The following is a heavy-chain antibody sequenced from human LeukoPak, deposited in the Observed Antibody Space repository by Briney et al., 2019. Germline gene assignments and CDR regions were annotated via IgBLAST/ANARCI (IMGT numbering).Heavy chain of an antibody. Sequence: GGSLRLSCVASGFSFGNYAMSWVPQAPGKGLQWVSQISGTGGATWYAGFARDRFTISRDNSKKTLYLQMSGLRVEDTAMYYCVKDPRDTYGTNWFVSWGQGTLLIVSS. CDR3: VKDPRDTYGTNWFVS. J-gene: IGHJ5*01. V-gene: IGHV3-23*01. D-gene: IGHD2-21*01. CDR2: ISGTGGAT. CDR1: GFSFGNYA.